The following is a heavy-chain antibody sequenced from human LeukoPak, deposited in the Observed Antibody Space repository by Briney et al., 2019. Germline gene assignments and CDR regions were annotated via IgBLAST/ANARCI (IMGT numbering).Heavy chain of an antibody. CDR1: GFTFSSYA. V-gene: IGHV3-23*01. Sequence: GGSLRLSCAASGFTFSSYAMSWVRQAPGKGLEWVSAISGSGGSTYHADSGKGRVTISRDNSKNTLYLQMNSLRAEDTAVYYCRGYCSGGSCYSSWFDPWGQGTLVTVSS. J-gene: IGHJ5*02. CDR2: ISGSGGST. CDR3: RGYCSGGSCYSSWFDP. D-gene: IGHD2-15*01.